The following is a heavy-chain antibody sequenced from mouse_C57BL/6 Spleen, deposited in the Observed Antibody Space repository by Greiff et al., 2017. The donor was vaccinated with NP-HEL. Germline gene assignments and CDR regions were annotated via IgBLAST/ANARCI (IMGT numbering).Heavy chain of an antibody. J-gene: IGHJ1*03. CDR3: AREAYGYEGYFDV. V-gene: IGHV1-66*01. CDR2: IYPGSGNT. CDR1: GYSFTSYY. D-gene: IGHD2-2*01. Sequence: VKLMESGPELVKPGASVKISCKASGYSFTSYYIHWVKQRPGQGLEWIGWIYPGSGNTKYNEKFKGKATLTADTSSSTAYMQLSSLTSEDSAVYYCAREAYGYEGYFDVWGTGTTVTVSS.